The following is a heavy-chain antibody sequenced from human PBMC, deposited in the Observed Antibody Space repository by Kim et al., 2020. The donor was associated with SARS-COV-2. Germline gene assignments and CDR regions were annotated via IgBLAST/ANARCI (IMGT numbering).Heavy chain of an antibody. CDR1: GFSFDDSA. D-gene: IGHD6-25*01. CDR2: INYNSGKI. J-gene: IGHJ5*02. CDR3: AKARLTDSNWFDP. Sequence: GGSLRLSCVASGFSFDDSAMHWVRQAPGKGLEWVSGINYNSGKIGYADSVKGRFTISRDNAKNSLYLQMNSPRDEDTALYYCAKARLTDSNWFDPWGQGTLVTVSS. V-gene: IGHV3-9*01.